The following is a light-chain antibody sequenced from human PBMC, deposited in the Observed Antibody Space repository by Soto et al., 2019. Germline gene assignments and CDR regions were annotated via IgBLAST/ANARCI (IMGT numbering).Light chain of an antibody. J-gene: IGKJ4*01. V-gene: IGKV3D-20*01. CDR2: DAS. Sequence: EIVLTQSPATLSLSPGERATLSCGVSQSVNSNFLAWYQQKPGLAPRLLIYDASSRATGIPDRFSGSGSGTDFTLTISRLEPEDFAVYYCQQYGSALLTFGGGTKVEIK. CDR1: QSVNSNF. CDR3: QQYGSALLT.